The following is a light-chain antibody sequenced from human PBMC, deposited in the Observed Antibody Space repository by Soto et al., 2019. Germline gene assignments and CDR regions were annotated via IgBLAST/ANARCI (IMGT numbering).Light chain of an antibody. CDR1: QSVGSR. CDR2: GAS. CDR3: QHYGTSPIT. V-gene: IGKV3-20*01. Sequence: EIVLTQSPGTLSLSPGYRSTLSCWASQSVGSRLAWYQQEPGQAPRLLISGASSRATGIPDRFSGSGSATDFTLTISRLEPEDFALYYCQHYGTSPITFGQGTQLEIK. J-gene: IGKJ5*01.